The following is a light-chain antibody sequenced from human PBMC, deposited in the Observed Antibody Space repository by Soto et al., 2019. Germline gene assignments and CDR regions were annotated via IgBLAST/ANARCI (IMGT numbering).Light chain of an antibody. CDR3: QQRSNWPLT. CDR2: QTS. Sequence: EIVLTQSPSALSSFPRARVTLSCRASQYINTRLAWYPHRPGQAPRLLIYQTSLRAAGIPARFSASGSGTDFTLTISDVQPEDFALYYCQQRSNWPLTVGGGTKVDI. J-gene: IGKJ4*01. CDR1: QYINTR. V-gene: IGKV3-11*01.